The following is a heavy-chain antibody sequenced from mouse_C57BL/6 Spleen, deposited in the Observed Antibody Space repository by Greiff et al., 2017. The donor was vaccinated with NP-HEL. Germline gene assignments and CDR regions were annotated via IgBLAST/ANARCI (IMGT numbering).Heavy chain of an antibody. D-gene: IGHD3-2*02. CDR3: ARSGRAAQATWFAY. CDR2: IYPGSGST. J-gene: IGHJ3*01. V-gene: IGHV1-55*01. CDR1: GYTFTSYW. Sequence: VQLQQPGAELVKPGASVKMSCKASGYTFTSYWITWVKQRPGQGLEWIGDIYPGSGSTNYNEKFKSKATLTVDTSSSTAYMQLSSLTSEDSAVYYCARSGRAAQATWFAYWGQGTLVTVSA.